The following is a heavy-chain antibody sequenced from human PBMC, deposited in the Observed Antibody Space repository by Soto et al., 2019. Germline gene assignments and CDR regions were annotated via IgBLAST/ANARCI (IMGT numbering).Heavy chain of an antibody. CDR2: IYYSGST. D-gene: IGHD2-15*01. V-gene: IGHV4-30-4*08. Sequence: ASETLSLTCTVSGGSISSGDYYWSWIRQPPGKGLEWIGYIYYSGSTYYNPSLKSRVTISVDTSKNQFSLKLSSVTAADTAVYYCARGYCSGGSCYSDDYGMDVWGQGTTVTVSS. CDR3: ARGYCSGGSCYSDDYGMDV. CDR1: GGSISSGDYY. J-gene: IGHJ6*02.